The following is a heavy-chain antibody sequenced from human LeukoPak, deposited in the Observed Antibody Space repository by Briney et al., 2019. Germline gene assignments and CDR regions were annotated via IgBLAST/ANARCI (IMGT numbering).Heavy chain of an antibody. J-gene: IGHJ4*02. V-gene: IGHV4-61*02. CDR2: IYTSGST. Sequence: SQNLSLTCTVSGGSISSGSYYWSWIRQPAGKGLEWIGRIYTSGSTNYNPSLKSRVTISVDTSKNQFSLKLSSVTAADTAVYYCASSHIGGLYCSSTSCYTGFDYWGQGTLVTVSS. CDR1: GGSISSGSYY. CDR3: ASSHIGGLYCSSTSCYTGFDY. D-gene: IGHD2-2*02.